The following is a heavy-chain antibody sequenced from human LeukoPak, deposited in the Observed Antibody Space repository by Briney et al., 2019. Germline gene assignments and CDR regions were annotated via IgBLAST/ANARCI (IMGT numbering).Heavy chain of an antibody. D-gene: IGHD3-22*01. Sequence: PGGSLRLSCAASGFTFSSYSMNWVRQAPGKGLEWVSYISSSSSTIYYADSVKGRFTISRDNAKNSLYLQMNSLRAEDTAVYYCARGLVVVITTHDAFDIWGQGTMVTVSS. CDR3: ARGLVVVITTHDAFDI. CDR1: GFTFSSYS. CDR2: ISSSSSTI. J-gene: IGHJ3*02. V-gene: IGHV3-48*04.